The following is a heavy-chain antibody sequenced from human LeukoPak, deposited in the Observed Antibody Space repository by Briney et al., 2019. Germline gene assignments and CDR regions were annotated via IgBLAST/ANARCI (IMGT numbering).Heavy chain of an antibody. CDR1: GFTFSSYG. J-gene: IGHJ4*02. CDR2: ISNDGTNK. V-gene: IGHV3-30*18. D-gene: IGHD3-22*01. CDR3: AKDRGSGYSYYFDY. Sequence: HTGRSLRLSCAASGFTFSSYGMHWVRQAPGKGLEWVAVISNDGTNKYYADSVKGRFTISRDNSKNTLYLQMNSLRAEDTTVYYCAKDRGSGYSYYFDYWGQGTLVTVSS.